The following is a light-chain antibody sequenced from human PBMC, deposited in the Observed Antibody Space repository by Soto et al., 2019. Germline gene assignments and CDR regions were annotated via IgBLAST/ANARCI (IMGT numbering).Light chain of an antibody. V-gene: IGKV2-40*01. CDR3: QQRHNWPIT. CDR2: TLS. J-gene: IGKJ5*01. CDR1: QSLLDSDDGKIY. Sequence: DIVMTQSPLSLPVTPGEPATISCRSSQSLLDSDDGKIYLDWFLQRPGQSPQLLIYTLSHRASGVPARFSGSGSGTDFTLTISGLEPADLGVYYCQQRHNWPITFGQGTRLEIK.